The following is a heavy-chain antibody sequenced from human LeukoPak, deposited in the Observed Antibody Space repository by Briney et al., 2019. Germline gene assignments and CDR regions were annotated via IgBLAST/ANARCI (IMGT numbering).Heavy chain of an antibody. J-gene: IGHJ6*04. CDR3: AREHSSSWYPIYYYYGMDV. D-gene: IGHD6-13*01. V-gene: IGHV4-34*01. CDR1: GGSFSGYY. Sequence: SETLSLTCAVYGGSFSGYYWSWIRQPPGKGLEWIWEINHSGSTNYNPSLKSLVNISVDTSKNQFSLKLSSVTAADTAVYYCAREHSSSWYPIYYYYGMDVWGKGTTVTVSS. CDR2: INHSGST.